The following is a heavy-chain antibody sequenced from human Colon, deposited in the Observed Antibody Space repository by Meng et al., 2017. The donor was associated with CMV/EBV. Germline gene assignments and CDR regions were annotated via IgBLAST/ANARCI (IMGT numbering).Heavy chain of an antibody. CDR2: ITGSGVHT. CDR3: AKGAEYSNFWTAPE. CDR1: GFTFSNYA. V-gene: IGHV3-23*01. J-gene: IGHJ4*02. Sequence: GGSLRLSCAASGFTFSNYAMIWLRQALGKGLEWVSGITGSGVHTYYADSVKGRFTISRDNSKNTLFLQVNALRAEDTAVYYCAKGAEYSNFWTAPEWGQGTLVTVSS. D-gene: IGHD3/OR15-3a*01.